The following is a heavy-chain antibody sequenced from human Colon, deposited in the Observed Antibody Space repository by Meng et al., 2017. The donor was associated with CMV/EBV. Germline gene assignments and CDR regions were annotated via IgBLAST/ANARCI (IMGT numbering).Heavy chain of an antibody. J-gene: IGHJ4*02. Sequence: ASVKVSCKPSGYTFTDYYIHWVRQAPGQGLEWMGWIYPKSGSTKYPQTFQGRVTMTRDTSMTTAYLELSRLRSDDTAIYYCSRSEFWNGFYNHIDFDSWGQGTLVTVSS. CDR1: GYTFTDYY. D-gene: IGHD3/OR15-3a*01. CDR2: IYPKSGST. CDR3: SRSEFWNGFYNHIDFDS. V-gene: IGHV1-2*02.